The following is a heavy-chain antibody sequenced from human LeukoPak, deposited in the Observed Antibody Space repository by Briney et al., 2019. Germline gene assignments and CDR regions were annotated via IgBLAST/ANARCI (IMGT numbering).Heavy chain of an antibody. D-gene: IGHD2-2*01. V-gene: IGHV4-59*12. Sequence: SETLSLTCTVSGGSISSYYWRWIRQPPGKGLEWIGYIYYSGSTNYNPSLKSPVSISVDTSKNQFSLKLSSVTAADTAVYYCARGGVVVPAAEEVGFDPWGQGTLVTVSS. CDR2: IYYSGST. J-gene: IGHJ5*02. CDR3: ARGGVVVPAAEEVGFDP. CDR1: GGSISSYY.